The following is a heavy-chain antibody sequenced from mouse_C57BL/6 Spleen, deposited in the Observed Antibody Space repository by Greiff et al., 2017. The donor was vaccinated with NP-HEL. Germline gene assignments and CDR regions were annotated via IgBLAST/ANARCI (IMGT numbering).Heavy chain of an antibody. CDR2: ISYDGSN. J-gene: IGHJ4*01. V-gene: IGHV3-6*01. CDR1: GYSITSGYY. Sequence: EVQLQQSGPGLVKPSQSLSLTCSVTGYSITSGYYWNWIRQFPGNKLEWMGYISYDGSNNYNPSLKNRISITRDTSKNQFFLKLNSVTTEDTATYYCASLRSYAMDYWGQGTSVTVSS. CDR3: ASLRSYAMDY. D-gene: IGHD3-2*02.